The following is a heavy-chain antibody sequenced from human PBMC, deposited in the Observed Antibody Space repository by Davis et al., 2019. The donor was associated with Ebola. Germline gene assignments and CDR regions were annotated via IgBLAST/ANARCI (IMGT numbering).Heavy chain of an antibody. CDR2: INQDGSEK. CDR1: GFPFSSYT. D-gene: IGHD1-7*01. CDR3: VRGRGTTDGMDV. Sequence: GESLKISCAASGFPFSSYTMNWVRQAPGKGLEWVANINQDGSEKYYVDSVEGRFTISRDNAKNSLYLQMNSLRAEDTAVYYCVRGRGTTDGMDVWGQGTTVSVSS. V-gene: IGHV3-7*04. J-gene: IGHJ6*02.